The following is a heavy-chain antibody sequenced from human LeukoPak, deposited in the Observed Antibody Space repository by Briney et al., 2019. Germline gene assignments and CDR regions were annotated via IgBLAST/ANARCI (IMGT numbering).Heavy chain of an antibody. Sequence: SETLSLTCTVSGDSVTSADYYWIWVRQSPGKGLEWIGYIHSTGSNFYNPSLENRVAISLDASKNQFSLHLSSVSAADTAVYYCARSAPPSRCSTSCYAFDIWGQGTMVTVSS. CDR1: GDSVTSADYY. V-gene: IGHV4-30-4*08. J-gene: IGHJ3*02. CDR3: ARSAPPSRCSTSCYAFDI. D-gene: IGHD2-2*01. CDR2: IHSTGSN.